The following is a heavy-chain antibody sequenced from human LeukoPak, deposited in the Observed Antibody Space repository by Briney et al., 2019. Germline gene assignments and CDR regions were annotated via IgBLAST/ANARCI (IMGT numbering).Heavy chain of an antibody. V-gene: IGHV4-31*03. CDR1: GGSISSGGYY. J-gene: IGHJ4*02. CDR2: IYYSGST. Sequence: SETLSLTCIVSGGSISSGGYYWSWIRQHPGKGLEWIGYIYYSGSTYYNPSLKSRVTISVDTSKNQFSLKLSSVTAADTAVYYCARDPLPYCSGGSCYPKWGQGTLVTVSS. D-gene: IGHD2-15*01. CDR3: ARDPLPYCSGGSCYPK.